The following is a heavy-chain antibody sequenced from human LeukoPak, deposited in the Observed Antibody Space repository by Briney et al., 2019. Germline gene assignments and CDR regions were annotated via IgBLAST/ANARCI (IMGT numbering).Heavy chain of an antibody. J-gene: IGHJ5*02. D-gene: IGHD5-24*01. Sequence: ASVKVSCKASGYTFTAYAMHWVRQAPGQTLEWLGWISPANGYTRYSQEIQGRVTITRDTSANTAYMELSSLRSEDMAVYYCVIRDGQTDPWGQGTLVNVSS. CDR2: ISPANGYT. CDR1: GYTFTAYA. CDR3: VIRDGQTDP. V-gene: IGHV1-3*03.